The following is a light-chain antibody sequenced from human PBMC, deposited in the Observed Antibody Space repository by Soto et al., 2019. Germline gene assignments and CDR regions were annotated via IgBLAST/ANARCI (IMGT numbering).Light chain of an antibody. Sequence: EVVMTQSPATVSVSPGERATLSCRASQSVSSNLAWYQQKPGQAPRLLIYGASTRATGTPARFSGSGSGTEFTLTISSLQSEDFAVYYCQQFYNTPPYTFGQGTRLEIK. V-gene: IGKV3-15*01. J-gene: IGKJ2*01. CDR2: GAS. CDR3: QQFYNTPPYT. CDR1: QSVSSN.